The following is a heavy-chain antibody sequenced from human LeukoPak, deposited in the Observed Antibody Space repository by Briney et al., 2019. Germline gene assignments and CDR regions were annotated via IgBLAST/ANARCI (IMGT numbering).Heavy chain of an antibody. CDR1: GFSFDDYD. Sequence: GGSLRLSCAASGFSFDDYDMSWVRQTPGKGLEWVSRITWNGGSTAYAYSVKGRFTISRDNAKNSLYLQMNRLRAEDTALYYCARDRSTPPLSDYWGPGTLVTVSS. CDR2: ITWNGGST. CDR3: ARDRSTPPLSDY. J-gene: IGHJ4*02. V-gene: IGHV3-20*04.